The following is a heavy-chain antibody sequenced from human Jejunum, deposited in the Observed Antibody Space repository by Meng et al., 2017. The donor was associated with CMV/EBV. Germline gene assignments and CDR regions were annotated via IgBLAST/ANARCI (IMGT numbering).Heavy chain of an antibody. CDR1: FTFSGSA. D-gene: IGHD4-11*01. CDR2: IRGKAHSYAT. CDR3: TRADSSNYGSLFDY. J-gene: IGHJ4*02. V-gene: IGHV3-73*01. Sequence: FTFSGSAVHWVRPASGKGLEWVGRIRGKAHSYATAYAASVKGRFTISRDDSKNTAYLQMNSLKTEDTAVYYCTRADSSNYGSLFDYWGQGTLVTVSS.